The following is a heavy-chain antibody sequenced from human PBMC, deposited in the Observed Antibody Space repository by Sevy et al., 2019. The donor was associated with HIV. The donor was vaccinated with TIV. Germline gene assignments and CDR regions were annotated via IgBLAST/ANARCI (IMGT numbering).Heavy chain of an antibody. Sequence: GGSLRLSCAASGFTFSSYWLSWVRQAPGKGLEWVANINQEGSEKHYGDSVKGRVTISRDSSKTSLFLQVHSLRVEDTAVYYCARDSKADYNYGLEEMMAYWGQGTLVTVSS. CDR2: INQEGSEK. V-gene: IGHV3-7*01. CDR1: GFTFSSYW. J-gene: IGHJ4*02. CDR3: ARDSKADYNYGLEEMMAY. D-gene: IGHD3-16*01.